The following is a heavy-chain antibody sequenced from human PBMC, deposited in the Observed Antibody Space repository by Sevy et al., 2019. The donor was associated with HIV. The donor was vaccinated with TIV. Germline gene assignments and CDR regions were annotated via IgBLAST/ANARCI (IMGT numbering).Heavy chain of an antibody. CDR3: AVVRWRYCSGGSCYSCPVGGWFDP. V-gene: IGHV1-18*01. CDR2: ISAYNGNT. CDR1: GYTFTSYG. Sequence: ASVKVSCKASGYTFTSYGISWVRQAPGQGLEWMGWISAYNGNTNYAQKLQGRVTMTTDTSTSTAYVELRSLRSDDTALYYCAVVRWRYCSGGSCYSCPVGGWFDPWGQGTLVTVSS. D-gene: IGHD2-15*01. J-gene: IGHJ5*02.